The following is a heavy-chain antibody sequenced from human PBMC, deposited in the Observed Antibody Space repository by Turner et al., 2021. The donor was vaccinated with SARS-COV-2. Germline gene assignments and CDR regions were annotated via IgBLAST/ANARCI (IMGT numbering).Heavy chain of an antibody. V-gene: IGHV3-33*01. Sequence: QVQLVESGGGVVQPGRSLRLSCAASGFTFSSFGMHWVRQAPGKGLEWVAVIWYDGSNKYYADSGKGRFTISRDNSKNTLYLQMNSLRAEDTAVYYCARACSSTGCYYFDSWGQGTLVTVSS. J-gene: IGHJ4*02. D-gene: IGHD2-2*01. CDR1: GFTFSSFG. CDR2: IWYDGSNK. CDR3: ARACSSTGCYYFDS.